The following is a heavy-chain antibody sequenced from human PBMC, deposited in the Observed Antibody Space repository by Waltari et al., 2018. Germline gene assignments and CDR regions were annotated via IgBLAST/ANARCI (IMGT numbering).Heavy chain of an antibody. CDR3: AKDFFGYCSSTSCYTFDY. V-gene: IGHV3-30*18. Sequence: QVQLVESGGGVVQPGRSLRLSCAASGFTFSSYGMHWVRQAPGKGLEWVAVISYDGSNKYYADSVKGRFTISRDNSKNTLYLQMNSLRAEDTAVYYCAKDFFGYCSSTSCYTFDYWGQGTLVTVSS. D-gene: IGHD2-2*02. CDR2: ISYDGSNK. J-gene: IGHJ4*02. CDR1: GFTFSSYG.